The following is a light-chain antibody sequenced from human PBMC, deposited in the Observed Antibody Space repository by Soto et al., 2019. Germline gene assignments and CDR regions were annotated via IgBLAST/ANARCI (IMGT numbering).Light chain of an antibody. CDR1: QSVSSTS. J-gene: IGKJ4*01. V-gene: IGKV3-20*01. Sequence: EIVLTQSPGTLSLSPGERATLSCRASQSVSSTSLAWYQQKPGQAPRLLIYGASIRATGVPATFSGSGSGTEFTLSISSLESEHLGVYYCQQDSSWPLTFGGGTKVEIK. CDR2: GAS. CDR3: QQDSSWPLT.